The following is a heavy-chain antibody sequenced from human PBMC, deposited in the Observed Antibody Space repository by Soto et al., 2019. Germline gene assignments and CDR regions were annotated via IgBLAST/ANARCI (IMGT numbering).Heavy chain of an antibody. Sequence: QVQLQQWGAGLLKPSETLSLTCAVSGGSFRGYYWSWIRQPPGKGLEWIGEINHSGSTNYNPSLKRRVTISVDTSKNQFSLKLSSVTAADTAVYYCARGGNFNSSGWYRRYYYYYMDVWGKGTTVTVSS. J-gene: IGHJ6*03. D-gene: IGHD6-19*01. CDR1: GGSFRGYY. CDR2: INHSGST. CDR3: ARGGNFNSSGWYRRYYYYYMDV. V-gene: IGHV4-34*01.